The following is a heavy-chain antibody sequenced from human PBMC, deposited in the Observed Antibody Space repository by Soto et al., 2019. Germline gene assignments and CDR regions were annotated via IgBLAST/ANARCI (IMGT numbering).Heavy chain of an antibody. CDR3: AKDRGYSYGYGDY. CDR1: GFTFSSYG. CDR2: ISYDGSNK. V-gene: IGHV3-30*18. J-gene: IGHJ4*02. D-gene: IGHD5-18*01. Sequence: QVQLVESGGGVVQPGRSLRLSCAASGFTFSSYGMHWVRQAPGKGLEWVAVISYDGSNKYYADSVKGRFTISRVNSKNTLYLQMNSLRAEDTAVYYCAKDRGYSYGYGDYWGQGTLVTVSS.